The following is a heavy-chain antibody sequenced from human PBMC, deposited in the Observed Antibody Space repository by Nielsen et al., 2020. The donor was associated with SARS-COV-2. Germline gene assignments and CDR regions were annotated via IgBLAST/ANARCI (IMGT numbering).Heavy chain of an antibody. V-gene: IGHV4-4*07. J-gene: IGHJ5*02. D-gene: IGHD6-13*01. CDR1: GGSISSYY. CDR3: ARDSIAAAVHNWFDP. CDR2: IYTSGST. Sequence: SETLSLTCTVSGGSISSYYWSWIRQPAGKGLEWIGRIYTSGSTNYNPSLKSRVTMSVDTSKNQFSLKLSSVTAADTAVYYCARDSIAAAVHNWFDPWGQGTLVTVSS.